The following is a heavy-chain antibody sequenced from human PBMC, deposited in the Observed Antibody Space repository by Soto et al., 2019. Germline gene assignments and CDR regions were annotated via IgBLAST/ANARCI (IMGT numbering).Heavy chain of an antibody. CDR2: VKHDGSET. J-gene: IGHJ6*02. D-gene: IGHD3-10*01. CDR3: ARFGYYHAMDV. Sequence: GGSLRLSCAASGFTFSIYWMTWVRQAPGKGLEWVANVKHDGSETYCVDSLKGRFTISRDNAKNSLYLQMNSLSAEDTAVYYCARFGYYHAMDVWGQGTTVTVSS. CDR1: GFTFSIYW. V-gene: IGHV3-7*01.